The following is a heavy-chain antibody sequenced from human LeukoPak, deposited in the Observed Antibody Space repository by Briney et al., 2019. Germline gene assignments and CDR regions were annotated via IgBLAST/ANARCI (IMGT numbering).Heavy chain of an antibody. CDR1: GFTFSSYS. Sequence: PGGSLRLSCAASGFTFSSYSMNWVRQAPGKGLEWVSSISSSSSYIYYADSVKGRFTISRDNAKNSLYLQMNSLRAEDTAVYYCARGGETVITFGGVIEIYFDYWGQGTLVTVSS. V-gene: IGHV3-21*01. CDR3: ARGGETVITFGGVIEIYFDY. CDR2: ISSSSSYI. D-gene: IGHD3-16*02. J-gene: IGHJ4*02.